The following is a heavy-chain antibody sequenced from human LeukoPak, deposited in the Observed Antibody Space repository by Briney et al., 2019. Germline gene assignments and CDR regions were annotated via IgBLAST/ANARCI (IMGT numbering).Heavy chain of an antibody. V-gene: IGHV3-23*01. CDR3: AKAYYNSGSYYSFDY. CDR1: GFTFSGYA. D-gene: IGHD3-10*01. J-gene: IGHJ4*02. Sequence: PGGSLRLSCAASGFTFSGYAMSWVRQAPGKGLEWVSAISGSGGSTYYADSVKGRFTISRDNSKNTLYLQMNSLRAEDTAVYYCAKAYYNSGSYYSFDYWGQGTLVTVSS. CDR2: ISGSGGST.